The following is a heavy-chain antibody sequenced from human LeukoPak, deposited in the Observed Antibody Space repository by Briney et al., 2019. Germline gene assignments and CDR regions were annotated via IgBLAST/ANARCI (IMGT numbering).Heavy chain of an antibody. CDR2: ICSRSSYI. CDR3: ASGVNYFDY. J-gene: IGHJ4*02. CDR1: GFTFSSYN. D-gene: IGHD3-3*01. V-gene: IGHV3-21*01. Sequence: GGSLRLSCAASGFTFSSYNMKWVRQAPGKGLEWVSSICSRSSYIFYADSVKGRFTISRDNAKKSLYLQMNSLRAEDTAVYYWASGVNYFDYWGQGTLVTVSS.